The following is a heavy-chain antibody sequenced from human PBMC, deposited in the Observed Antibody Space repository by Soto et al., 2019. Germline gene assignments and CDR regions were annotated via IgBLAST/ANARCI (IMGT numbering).Heavy chain of an antibody. J-gene: IGHJ4*02. CDR3: ARDRGYYDYVWGSYRPQYYFDY. Sequence: ASVKVSCKASGYTFTSYAMHWVRQAPGQRLEWMGWINAGNGNTKYSQKFQGRVTITRDTSASTAYMELSSLRSEDTAVYYCARDRGYYDYVWGSYRPQYYFDYWGQGTLVTVSS. CDR2: INAGNGNT. CDR1: GYTFTSYA. V-gene: IGHV1-3*01. D-gene: IGHD3-16*02.